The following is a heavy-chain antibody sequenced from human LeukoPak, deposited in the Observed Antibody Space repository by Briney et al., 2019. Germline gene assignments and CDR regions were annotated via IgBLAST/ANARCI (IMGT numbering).Heavy chain of an antibody. CDR3: ARAYRSSWYDY. V-gene: IGHV3-23*01. CDR2: ISGRGNNT. D-gene: IGHD6-13*01. Sequence: PGGSLRLSCAASGFTFSTYAMSWVRQAPRKGLEWVSSISGRGNNTYYADSVKGRFTISRDNSKNTLHLQMNSLRVEDTAIYYCARAYRSSWYDYWGQGTLVIVSS. J-gene: IGHJ4*02. CDR1: GFTFSTYA.